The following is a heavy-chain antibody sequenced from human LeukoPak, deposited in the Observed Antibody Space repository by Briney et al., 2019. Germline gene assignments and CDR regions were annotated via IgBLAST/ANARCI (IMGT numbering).Heavy chain of an antibody. Sequence: ASVKVSCKASGYTFTSYGISWVRQAPGQGLEWMGWISAHNGNTNYAQKLQGRVTMTTDTSTSTAYMELRSLRSDDTAVYYCARGEGYSGYEGIPFDYWGQGTLVTVSS. CDR3: ARGEGYSGYEGIPFDY. J-gene: IGHJ4*02. CDR2: ISAHNGNT. CDR1: GYTFTSYG. V-gene: IGHV1-18*01. D-gene: IGHD5-12*01.